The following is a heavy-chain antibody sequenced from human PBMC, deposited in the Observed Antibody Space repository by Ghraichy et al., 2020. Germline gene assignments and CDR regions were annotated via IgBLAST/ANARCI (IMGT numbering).Heavy chain of an antibody. V-gene: IGHV3-21*01. D-gene: IGHD1-26*01. CDR1: GFTFSSYS. CDR3: ARDLGVGATLNYYYYGMDV. J-gene: IGHJ6*02. Sequence: GGSLRLSCAASGFTFSSYSVNWVRQAPGKGLEWVSSISSSSSYIYYADSVKGRFTISRDNAKNSLYLQMNSLRAEDTAVYYCARDLGVGATLNYYYYGMDVWGQGTTVTVSS. CDR2: ISSSSSYI.